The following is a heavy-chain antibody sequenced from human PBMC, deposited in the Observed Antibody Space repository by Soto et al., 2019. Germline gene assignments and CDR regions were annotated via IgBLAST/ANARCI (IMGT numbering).Heavy chain of an antibody. D-gene: IGHD3-22*01. J-gene: IGHJ5*02. V-gene: IGHV3-11*01. Sequence: LRLSCAASGFTFSDYYMSWIRQAPGKGLEWVSYISSSGSTIYYADSVKGRFTISRDNAKNSLYLQMNSLRAEDTAVYYCARAPPSYYASSGSSWGQGTLVTVSS. CDR3: ARAPPSYYASSGSS. CDR1: GFTFSDYY. CDR2: ISSSGSTI.